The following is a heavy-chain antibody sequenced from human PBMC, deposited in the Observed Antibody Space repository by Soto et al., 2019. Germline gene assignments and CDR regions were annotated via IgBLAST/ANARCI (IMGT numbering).Heavy chain of an antibody. CDR1: GGSISSSSYY. CDR3: ARPQYDSSGYQIDY. D-gene: IGHD3-22*01. J-gene: IGHJ4*02. CDR2: IYYSGST. Sequence: LSLTCTVSGGSISSSSYYWGWIRQPPGKGLEWSGSIYYSGSTYYNPSLKSRVTISVDTSKNQFSLKLSYVTAADTAVYYCARPQYDSSGYQIDYWGQGTLVTVS. V-gene: IGHV4-39*01.